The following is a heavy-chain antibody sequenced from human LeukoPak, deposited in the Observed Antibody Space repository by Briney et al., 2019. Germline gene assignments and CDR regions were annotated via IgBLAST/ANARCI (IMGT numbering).Heavy chain of an antibody. D-gene: IGHD1-1*01. Sequence: PGGSLRLSCAASGFTFSTSSLNWVRQAPGKGLEWVSSITRQSTYIYYADSMKGRFTISRDNAKDSLYLQMNSLRAEDTALYYCAMGTLADYWGPGTLVTVSS. CDR2: ITRQSTYI. V-gene: IGHV3-21*04. CDR3: AMGTLADY. CDR1: GFTFSTSS. J-gene: IGHJ4*02.